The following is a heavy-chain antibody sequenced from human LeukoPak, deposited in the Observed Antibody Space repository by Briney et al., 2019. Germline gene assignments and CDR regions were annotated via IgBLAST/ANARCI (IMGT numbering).Heavy chain of an antibody. CDR1: GFTSSSHG. Sequence: PGGSLRLSCAASGFTSSSHGMHWVRQAPGKGLEWVAVIFSDGSIKYYAESVKGRFAISRDNSKNTLSLQMNSLRAEDTAAYFCARDPSRYGLDGWFDSWGQGTVVSVSS. V-gene: IGHV3-33*01. CDR2: IFSDGSIK. D-gene: IGHD3-9*01. J-gene: IGHJ5*01. CDR3: ARDPSRYGLDGWFDS.